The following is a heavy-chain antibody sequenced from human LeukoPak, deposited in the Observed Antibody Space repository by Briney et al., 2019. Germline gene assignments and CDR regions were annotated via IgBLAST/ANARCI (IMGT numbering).Heavy chain of an antibody. CDR2: IHHSGSA. D-gene: IGHD3-22*01. CDR1: DYSIGSGYY. Sequence: SETLSLTCGVSDYSIGSGYYWGWIRQPPAKGLEWIGSIHHSGSAYYNPSLKSRVAISVDTSKNQFSLRLSSVTAADTAVYYCARAPYYYDNSGYPDYWGQGTLVTVSS. V-gene: IGHV4-38-2*01. J-gene: IGHJ4*02. CDR3: ARAPYYYDNSGYPDY.